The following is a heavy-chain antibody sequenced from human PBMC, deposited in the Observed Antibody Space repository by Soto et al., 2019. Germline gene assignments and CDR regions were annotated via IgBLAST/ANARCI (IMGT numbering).Heavy chain of an antibody. CDR1: GGSIRRGGYS. J-gene: IGHJ4*02. CDR3: AGGPPRAGLIACRPGLDY. Sequence: SETLSLTCTVSGGSIRRGGYSWTWIRQHPGKGLEWMGYMFYIGITYYNPSLKSRVTISMYTSKNQFSLNLSSVTAADTALYYCAGGPPRAGLIACRPGLDYWGQGILVTVSS. CDR2: MFYIGIT. D-gene: IGHD6-6*01. V-gene: IGHV4-31*03.